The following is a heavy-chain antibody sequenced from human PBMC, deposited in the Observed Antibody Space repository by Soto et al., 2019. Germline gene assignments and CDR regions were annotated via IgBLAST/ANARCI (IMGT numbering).Heavy chain of an antibody. CDR1: GDSISRIDYY. Sequence: LSLTCSVSGDSISRIDYYWTWIRQHPEKGLEWIGNIYFRGNTYYSPSLESRLTISVDTSKNQFSLKLTSVTAADTAVYYCAREGGSYDSGGYLIRGAFDIWGQGTMVTVS. D-gene: IGHD3-22*01. CDR2: IYFRGNT. V-gene: IGHV4-31*03. CDR3: AREGGSYDSGGYLIRGAFDI. J-gene: IGHJ3*02.